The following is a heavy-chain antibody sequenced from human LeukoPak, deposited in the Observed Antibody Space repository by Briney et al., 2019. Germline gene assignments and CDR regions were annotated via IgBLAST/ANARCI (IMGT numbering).Heavy chain of an antibody. CDR2: IGGRDGST. CDR1: GFTFSSYG. V-gene: IGHV3-23*01. J-gene: IGHJ4*02. CDR3: AKGHYYGSGSLDY. D-gene: IGHD3-10*01. Sequence: GGSLRLSSAASGFTFSSYGMSWVRQAPGKGLEWVSAIGGRDGSTYYADSVKGRFTISRDNSKNTLYVQMNSLRAEDTAVYYCAKGHYYGSGSLDYWGQGTLVTVSS.